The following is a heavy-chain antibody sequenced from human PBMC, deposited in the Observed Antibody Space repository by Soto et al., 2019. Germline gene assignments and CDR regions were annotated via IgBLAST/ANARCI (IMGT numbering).Heavy chain of an antibody. V-gene: IGHV2-5*01. CDR3: APLLGIAPYFDY. J-gene: IGHJ4*02. CDR1: GFSLSTSDVG. Sequence: QITLKESGPTLVKPTQSLTLTCTFSGFSLSTSDVGVGWIRQPPGKTPEWLALIYWNDDKRYSPSLKNRLTISKDTSKNQVVLTLTNMDPVDTATYFCAPLLGIAPYFDYWGQGTLVTVSS. CDR2: IYWNDDK. D-gene: IGHD7-27*01.